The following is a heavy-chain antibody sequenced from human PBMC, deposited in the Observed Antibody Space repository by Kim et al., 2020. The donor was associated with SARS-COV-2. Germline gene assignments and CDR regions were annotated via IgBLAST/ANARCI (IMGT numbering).Heavy chain of an antibody. CDR2: IRASGDTI. Sequence: GGSLRLSCATSGFTFSGYYMTWVRQAPGKGLEWISYIRASGDTIYYADSVKGRFTISRGDSKNSMFLQMNSLRADDTALYYCARDGQYSSLAYWGQGTQVTVSS. J-gene: IGHJ4*02. D-gene: IGHD6-6*01. CDR3: ARDGQYSSLAY. CDR1: GFTFSGYY. V-gene: IGHV3-11*01.